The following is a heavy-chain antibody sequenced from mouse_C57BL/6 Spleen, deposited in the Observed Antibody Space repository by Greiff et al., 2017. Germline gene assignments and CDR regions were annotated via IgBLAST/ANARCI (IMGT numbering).Heavy chain of an antibody. Sequence: VHVKQSGAELVKPGASVKLSCTASGFNFNDYYMHWVKQRTEQGLEWIGRIDPEDGETKYAPKFPGKATITADPSSNTAYLQLSSLTSEDTAVYYCARRIYAYDGRGYWGQGTTLTVSS. V-gene: IGHV14-2*01. J-gene: IGHJ2*01. CDR2: IDPEDGET. CDR1: GFNFNDYY. D-gene: IGHD2-2*01. CDR3: ARRIYAYDGRGY.